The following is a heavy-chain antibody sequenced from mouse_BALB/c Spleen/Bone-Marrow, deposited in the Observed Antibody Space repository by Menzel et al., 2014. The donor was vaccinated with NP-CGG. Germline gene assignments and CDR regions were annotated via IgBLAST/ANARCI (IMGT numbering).Heavy chain of an antibody. CDR1: GFSLTGYG. V-gene: IGHV2-6-7*01. D-gene: IGHD4-1*01. CDR3: ARTLGHYAMDY. CDR2: IWGDGST. J-gene: IGHJ4*01. Sequence: VQLQESGPGLVAPSQSLSITCTVSGFSLTGYGVNRVRQPPGKGLEWLGMIWGDGSTDYNSALKSRLSISKDNSKSQVFLKMNSLQTDDTARYYCARTLGHYAMDYWGQGTSVTVSS.